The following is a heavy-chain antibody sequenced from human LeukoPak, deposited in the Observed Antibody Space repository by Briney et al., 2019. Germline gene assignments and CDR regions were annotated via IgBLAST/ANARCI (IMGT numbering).Heavy chain of an antibody. CDR3: AKDIAAVTTSGMDV. CDR2: ISWNSGSI. D-gene: IGHD4-11*01. J-gene: IGHJ6*02. Sequence: PGRSLRLSCAASGFTFDDYAMHWVRQAPGKGLEWVSGISWNSGSIGYADSVKGRFTISRDNAKNSLYLQMNSLRAEDTALYYCAKDIAAVTTSGMDVWGQGTTVTVSS. CDR1: GFTFDDYA. V-gene: IGHV3-9*01.